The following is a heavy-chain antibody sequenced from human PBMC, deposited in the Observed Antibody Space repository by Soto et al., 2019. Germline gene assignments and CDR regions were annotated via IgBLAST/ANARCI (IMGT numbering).Heavy chain of an antibody. D-gene: IGHD3-3*01. CDR1: GFTFSSYG. CDR3: AKDDTYYDFWSGYYTGIGMDV. J-gene: IGHJ6*02. CDR2: ISYDGSNK. Sequence: GGSLRLSCAASGFTFSSYGMHWVRQAPGKGLEWVAVISYDGSNKYYADSVKGRFTISRDNSKNTLYLQMNSLRAEDTAVYYCAKDDTYYDFWSGYYTGIGMDVWGQGTTVTVSS. V-gene: IGHV3-30*18.